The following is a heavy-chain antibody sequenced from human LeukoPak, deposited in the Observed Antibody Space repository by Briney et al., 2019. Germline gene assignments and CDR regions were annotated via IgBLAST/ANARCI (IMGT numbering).Heavy chain of an antibody. Sequence: SETLSLTCTVSGGSISNYYWSWIRQPPGKGLEWIGYIYYSGSTSYNPSLKSRVTISVDTSKNQFSLKLNSVTAADTAVYYCARHDYCSGGNCYAGGHAFDIWGQGKMVTVSS. V-gene: IGHV4-59*08. CDR1: GGSISNYY. J-gene: IGHJ3*02. D-gene: IGHD2-15*01. CDR3: ARHDYCSGGNCYAGGHAFDI. CDR2: IYYSGST.